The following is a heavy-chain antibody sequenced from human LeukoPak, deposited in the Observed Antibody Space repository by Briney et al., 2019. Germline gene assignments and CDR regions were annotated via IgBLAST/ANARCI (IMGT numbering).Heavy chain of an antibody. CDR3: ARVPSNWGFDY. Sequence: SETLSLTCSFSAGSINNYYWTWVRQPPGKGLEWIGYIYYSGSTYYNPSLKSRLTISIDTSKNQFSLKLSSVTAADTAVYYCARVPSNWGFDYWGQGTLVTVSS. D-gene: IGHD7-27*01. CDR1: AGSINNYY. V-gene: IGHV4-59*01. J-gene: IGHJ4*02. CDR2: IYYSGST.